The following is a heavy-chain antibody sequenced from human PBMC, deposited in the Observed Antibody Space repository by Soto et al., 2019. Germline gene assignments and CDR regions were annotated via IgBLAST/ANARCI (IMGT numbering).Heavy chain of an antibody. CDR1: GFTFSSYG. D-gene: IGHD3-3*01. CDR2: ISYDGSNK. V-gene: IGHV3-30*18. CDR3: AKDPTLRFLEWLLPNWFDP. J-gene: IGHJ5*02. Sequence: GGSLRLSCAASGFTFSSYGMHWVRQAPGKGLEWVAVISYDGSNKYYADSVKGRFTISRDNSKNTLYLQMNSLRAEDTAVYYCAKDPTLRFLEWLLPNWFDPWGQGTLVTSPQ.